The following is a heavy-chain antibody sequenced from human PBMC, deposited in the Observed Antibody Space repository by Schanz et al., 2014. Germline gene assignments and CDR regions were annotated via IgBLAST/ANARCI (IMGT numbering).Heavy chain of an antibody. CDR2: LSGSGSST. CDR3: AKQIHYDMLAVTRN. V-gene: IGHV3-23*01. D-gene: IGHD3-9*01. CDR1: GFTFSSYA. J-gene: IGHJ4*02. Sequence: EVQLLESGGGLVQPGGSLRLSCAASGFTFSSYAMSWVRQAPGKGLEWVSALSGSGSSTYYADSVKGRFTISRDNSKNALNLQMNSLRAEDTAVYYCAKQIHYDMLAVTRNWGQGTLVTVSS.